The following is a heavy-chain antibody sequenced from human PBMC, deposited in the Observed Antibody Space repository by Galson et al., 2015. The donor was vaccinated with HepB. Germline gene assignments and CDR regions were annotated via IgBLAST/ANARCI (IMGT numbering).Heavy chain of an antibody. D-gene: IGHD3-22*01. CDR3: ARMWSSGPLDP. V-gene: IGHV4-59*08. CDR2: IYYSGST. J-gene: IGHJ5*02. CDR1: GGSISSYY. Sequence: LSLTCTVSGGSISSYYWSWIRQPPGKGLEWIGYIYYSGSTNYNPSLKSRVTISVDTSKNQFSLKLTSVTAADTAVYYCARMWSSGPLDPWGQGTLVTVSS.